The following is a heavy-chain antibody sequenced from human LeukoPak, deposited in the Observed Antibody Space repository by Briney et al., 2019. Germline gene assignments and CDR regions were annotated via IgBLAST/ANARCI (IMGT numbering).Heavy chain of an antibody. J-gene: IGHJ4*02. CDR2: INAGNGNT. CDR3: ARELSLTTVTRGYFDY. D-gene: IGHD4-17*01. CDR1: GYTFTSYA. Sequence: ASVKVSCKASGYTFTSYAMHWVRQAPGQRLEWMGWINAGNGNTKYSQKFQGRVTMTTDTSTSTAYMELRSLRSDDTAVYYCARELSLTTVTRGYFDYWGQGTLVTVSS. V-gene: IGHV1-3*01.